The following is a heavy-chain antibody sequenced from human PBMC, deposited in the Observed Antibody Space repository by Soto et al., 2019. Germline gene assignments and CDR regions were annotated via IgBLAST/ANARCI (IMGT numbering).Heavy chain of an antibody. CDR3: DRLSYSARSDSGYFDY. D-gene: IGHD2-21*02. Sequence: PGESLKISCKGSGYTFTSFWIGWVRQMPGKGLEWMGIIYPGDSDTTYSPSFQGQVTISADKSISTAYLQWSSLKASDTAMYYCDRLSYSARSDSGYFDYWGQGSLVTVSS. J-gene: IGHJ4*02. CDR2: IYPGDSDT. CDR1: GYTFTSFW. V-gene: IGHV5-51*01.